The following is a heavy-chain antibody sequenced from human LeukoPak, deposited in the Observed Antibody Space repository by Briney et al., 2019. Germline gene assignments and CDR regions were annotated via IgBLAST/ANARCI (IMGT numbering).Heavy chain of an antibody. Sequence: PSETLSLTCTVSGGSISSSSYYWGWIRQPPGKGLEWIGSIYYSGSTYYNPSLKSRVTLSVDTSKNQFSLKLSSVTAADTAVYYCARRGLRFDAFDIWGQGTMVTVSS. CDR1: GGSISSSSYY. V-gene: IGHV4-39*01. CDR3: ARRGLRFDAFDI. D-gene: IGHD4-17*01. CDR2: IYYSGST. J-gene: IGHJ3*02.